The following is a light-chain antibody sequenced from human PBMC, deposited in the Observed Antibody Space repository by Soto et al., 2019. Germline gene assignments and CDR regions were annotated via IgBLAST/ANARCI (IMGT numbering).Light chain of an antibody. J-gene: IGKJ1*01. CDR2: DAS. CDR3: QQYNSLGT. Sequence: DIQMTQSPSTLSASVGDRVTITCRASQSISSWLAWYQQKPGKAPKLLIYDASSLESGVPSRFSGSGSGTEFTLTISSRQPDDFATYYCQQYNSLGTFGQGTKVEI. V-gene: IGKV1-5*01. CDR1: QSISSW.